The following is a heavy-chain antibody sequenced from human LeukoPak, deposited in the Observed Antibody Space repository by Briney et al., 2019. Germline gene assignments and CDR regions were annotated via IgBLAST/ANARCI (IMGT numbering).Heavy chain of an antibody. D-gene: IGHD3-22*01. Sequence: PGGSLRLSCAASGFTFDDYGMSWVRQAPGKGLEWVSGINWKGGSTGYADSVKGRFTISRDNAKNSLYLQMNSLRAEDTALYYCARAYYYDSSGYLDYWGQGTLVTVSS. CDR1: GFTFDDYG. V-gene: IGHV3-20*04. J-gene: IGHJ4*02. CDR2: INWKGGST. CDR3: ARAYYYDSSGYLDY.